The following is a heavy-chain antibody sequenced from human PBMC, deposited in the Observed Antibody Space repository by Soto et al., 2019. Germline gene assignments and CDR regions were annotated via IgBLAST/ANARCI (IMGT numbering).Heavy chain of an antibody. CDR2: IIPIFGTA. V-gene: IGHV1-69*01. Sequence: QVQLVQSGAEVKKPGSSVKVSCKASGGTFTSYAISWVRQAPGQGLEWMGGIIPIFGTANYAQKFQGRVTITADESTSTAYMELSSLRSEDTAVYYCARDLYGGAGHAPIGDWGQGTLVTVSS. D-gene: IGHD5-12*01. CDR3: ARDLYGGAGHAPIGD. J-gene: IGHJ4*02. CDR1: GGTFTSYA.